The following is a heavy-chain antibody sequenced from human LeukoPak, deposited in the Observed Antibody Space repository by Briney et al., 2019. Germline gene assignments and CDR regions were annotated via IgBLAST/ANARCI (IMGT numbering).Heavy chain of an antibody. D-gene: IGHD2-2*01. V-gene: IGHV3-30-3*01. CDR3: ARDMTPDIVVVPAALGMDV. Sequence: SGRSLRLSCAASEFTFSNYALHWVRQAPGKGLQWVAVISYDGNTIHYADSVKGRFIISRDTSKNTLYLQMNSLRAEDTAVYYCARDMTPDIVVVPAALGMDVWGQGTTVTVSS. CDR2: ISYDGNTI. J-gene: IGHJ6*02. CDR1: EFTFSNYA.